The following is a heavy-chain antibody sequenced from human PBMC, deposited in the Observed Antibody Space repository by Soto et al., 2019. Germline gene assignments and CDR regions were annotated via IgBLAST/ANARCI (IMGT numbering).Heavy chain of an antibody. D-gene: IGHD3-9*01. V-gene: IGHV1-18*01. Sequence: ASVKVSCKASGYTFTSYGISWVRQAPGQGLEWMGWISAYNGNTNYAQKLQGRVTMTTDTSTSTAYMELRSLRSDDTAVYYCARNILTGYYPMGDDYWAQRTLVTVSS. J-gene: IGHJ4*02. CDR1: GYTFTSYG. CDR2: ISAYNGNT. CDR3: ARNILTGYYPMGDDY.